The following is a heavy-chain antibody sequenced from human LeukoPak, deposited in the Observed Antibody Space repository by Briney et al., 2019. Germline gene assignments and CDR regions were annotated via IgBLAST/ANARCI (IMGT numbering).Heavy chain of an antibody. J-gene: IGHJ4*02. CDR3: ARDRGLVRPRPFDY. V-gene: IGHV1-18*01. D-gene: IGHD3-10*01. CDR1: GDTFTSYG. CDR2: ISAYNGNT. Sequence: GASVTVSCKASGDTFTSYGISWVRQAPGQGLEGMGWISAYNGNTNYAQKLQGRVTMTTDTSTSTAYMELRSLRSDDTAVYYCARDRGLVRPRPFDYWGQGTLVTVSS.